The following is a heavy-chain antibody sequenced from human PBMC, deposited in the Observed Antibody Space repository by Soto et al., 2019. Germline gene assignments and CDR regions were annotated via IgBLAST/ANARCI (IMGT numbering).Heavy chain of an antibody. CDR2: VYYSGGT. CDR1: GGSICDYY. CDR3: ARILRSTAVDY. J-gene: IGHJ4*02. D-gene: IGHD2-15*01. V-gene: IGHV4-59*01. Sequence: PSETLSLTCTVSGGSICDYYWGWIRQPPGKGLEWIGYVYYSGGTNYNPSLKSRVTMSVDTSKNQFSLKLSSVTAADAAVYYCARILRSTAVDYWGQGTLVRSPQ.